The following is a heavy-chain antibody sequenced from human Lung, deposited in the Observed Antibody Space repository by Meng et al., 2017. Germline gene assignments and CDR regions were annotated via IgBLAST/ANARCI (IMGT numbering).Heavy chain of an antibody. J-gene: IGHJ4*02. CDR2: INAGNGNT. D-gene: IGHD2-21*02. CDR3: ARGDYCGGDCYWFDY. V-gene: IGHV1-3*01. CDR1: GYTFTSYA. Sequence: QLVVSSREVKKPGSSVKVSLKASGYTFTSYAMHWVRQAPGQRLEWMGWINAGNGNTKYSQKFQGRVTITRDTSASTAYMELSSLRSEDTAVYYCARGDYCGGDCYWFDYWGQGTLVTVSS.